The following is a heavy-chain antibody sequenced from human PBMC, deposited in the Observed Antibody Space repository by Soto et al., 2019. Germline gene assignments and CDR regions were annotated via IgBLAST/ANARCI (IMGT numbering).Heavy chain of an antibody. Sequence: VKVSCKASGGTFSSYAISWVRQAPGQGLEWMGGIIPIFGTANYAQKFQGRVTITADESTSTAYMELSSLRSEDTAVYYCARDQYYYDSSGTRYYYGMDVWGQGTTVTVSS. V-gene: IGHV1-69*13. CDR3: ARDQYYYDSSGTRYYYGMDV. D-gene: IGHD3-22*01. CDR1: GGTFSSYA. J-gene: IGHJ6*02. CDR2: IIPIFGTA.